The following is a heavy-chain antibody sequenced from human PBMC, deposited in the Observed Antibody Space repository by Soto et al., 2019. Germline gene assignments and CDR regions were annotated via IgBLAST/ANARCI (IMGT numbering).Heavy chain of an antibody. D-gene: IGHD3-22*01. CDR2: INPSGGST. V-gene: IGHV1-46*01. CDR3: ARGQKRGSGYPSYYFDY. CDR1: GYTSTSYY. J-gene: IGHJ4*02. Sequence: ASVKVSCKASGYTSTSYYMHWVRQAPGQGLEWMGIINPSGGSTSYAQKFQGRVTMTRDTSTSTVYMELSSLRSEDTAVYYCARGQKRGSGYPSYYFDYWGQGTLVTVSS.